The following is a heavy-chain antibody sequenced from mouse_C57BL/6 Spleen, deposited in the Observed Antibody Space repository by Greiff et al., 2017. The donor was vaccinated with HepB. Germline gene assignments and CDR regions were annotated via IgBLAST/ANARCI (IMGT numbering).Heavy chain of an antibody. CDR3: ARWGTYYAMDY. CDR2: IDPSDSYT. V-gene: IGHV1-59*01. Sequence: QVQLKESGAELVRPGTSVKLSCKASGYTFTSYWMHWVKQRPGQGLEWIGVIDPSDSYTNYNQKFKGKATLTVDTSTSTAYMQLSSLTSEDSAVYYCARWGTYYAMDYWGQGTSVTVSS. J-gene: IGHJ4*01. CDR1: GYTFTSYW. D-gene: IGHD3-3*01.